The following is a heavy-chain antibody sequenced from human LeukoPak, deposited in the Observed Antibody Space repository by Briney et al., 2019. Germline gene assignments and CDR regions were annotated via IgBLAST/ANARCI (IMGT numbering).Heavy chain of an antibody. Sequence: SETLSLTCTVSGYSISSGYYWGWIRQPPGKGLEWIGSIYHSGSTYYNPSLKSRVTISVDTSKNHFSLKLSSVTAADAAVYYCARDASGSYSSGYWGQGTLVTVSS. CDR3: ARDASGSYSSGY. V-gene: IGHV4-38-2*02. J-gene: IGHJ4*02. D-gene: IGHD1-26*01. CDR1: GYSISSGYY. CDR2: IYHSGST.